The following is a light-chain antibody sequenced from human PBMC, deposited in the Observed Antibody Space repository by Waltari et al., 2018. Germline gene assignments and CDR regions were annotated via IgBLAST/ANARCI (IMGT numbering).Light chain of an antibody. CDR2: ATS. J-gene: IGKJ3*01. CDR1: QDITNY. CDR3: QQYDSLPLT. Sequence: DVQMTQSPPSLSASIGDRVTITCQASQDITNYLNWYQQKPGKAPNLLIYATSNLEPGVPSRFSGSGSGTLFTFTISSLQPEDIATYYCQQYDSLPLTFGPGTTVDV. V-gene: IGKV1-33*01.